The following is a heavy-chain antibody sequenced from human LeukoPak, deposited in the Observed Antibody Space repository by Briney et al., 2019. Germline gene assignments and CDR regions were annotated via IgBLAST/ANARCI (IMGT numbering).Heavy chain of an antibody. J-gene: IGHJ4*02. Sequence: ASVKVSCKASGYTFTGYYMHWVRQAPGQGLEWMGWINPNSGGTNYAQKFQGWVTMTRDTSISTAYMELSRLRSDDTAVYYCARPKGLYYYDSSGYDPPYYFDYWGQGTLVTVSS. CDR3: ARPKGLYYYDSSGYDPPYYFDY. CDR1: GYTFTGYY. D-gene: IGHD3-22*01. V-gene: IGHV1-2*04. CDR2: INPNSGGT.